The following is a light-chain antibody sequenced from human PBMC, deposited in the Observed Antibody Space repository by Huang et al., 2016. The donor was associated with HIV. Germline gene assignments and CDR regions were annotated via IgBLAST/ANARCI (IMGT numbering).Light chain of an antibody. CDR3: QQRNDWPPWT. CDR2: DAS. CDR1: QSIGSY. J-gene: IGKJ1*01. V-gene: IGKV3-11*01. Sequence: EIVLTQSPATLSLSPGEGATLSCRASQSIGSYLAWYQQRPGQAPRLLIYDASIRATGIPARFSGGGSGTDFNLTISSREPEDFAVYYCQQRNDWPPWTFGQGTKV.